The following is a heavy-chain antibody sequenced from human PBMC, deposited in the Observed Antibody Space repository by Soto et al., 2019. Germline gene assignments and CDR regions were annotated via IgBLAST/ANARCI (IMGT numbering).Heavy chain of an antibody. CDR2: SYSSGST. CDR1: GGAINSYY. D-gene: IGHD3-3*01. CDR3: ARGQRFSDWFDP. Sequence: SETLSLTCTVSGGAINSYYWTWIRQPAWKGLEWIGRSYSSGSTKYNPSLQSRVTMSLDTSKNQFSLRLTSVTAADTAVYYCARGQRFSDWFDPWGQGTWVTVSS. J-gene: IGHJ5*02. V-gene: IGHV4-4*07.